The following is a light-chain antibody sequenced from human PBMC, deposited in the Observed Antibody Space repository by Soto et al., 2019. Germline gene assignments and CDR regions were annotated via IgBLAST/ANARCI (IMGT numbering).Light chain of an antibody. CDR2: AAS. V-gene: IGKV1-5*01. Sequence: DIQMTQSPSTLSASVGDRVTITCRASQSIGGWLAWYQQRPGKAPRLLIYAASSVESGVPSMFSRSRSGTKFTLAISSLQPEDFATYYCQHYHSYPYTFGQGTKLEIK. J-gene: IGKJ2*01. CDR1: QSIGGW. CDR3: QHYHSYPYT.